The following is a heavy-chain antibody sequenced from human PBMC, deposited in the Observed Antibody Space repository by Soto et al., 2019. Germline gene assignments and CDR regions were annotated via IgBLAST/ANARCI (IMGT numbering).Heavy chain of an antibody. V-gene: IGHV3-33*01. CDR2: IWYDGSNK. D-gene: IGHD1-26*01. J-gene: IGHJ5*02. CDR1: GFTFSSYG. Sequence: QVQLVESGGGVGQPGRSLRRSCAASGFTFSSYGMHWVRQAPGKGLEWVAVIWYDGSNKYYADSVKGRFTISRDNSKNTLYLQMNSLRAEATAVYYCARGWVVYNWFDPWGQGTLVTVSS. CDR3: ARGWVVYNWFDP.